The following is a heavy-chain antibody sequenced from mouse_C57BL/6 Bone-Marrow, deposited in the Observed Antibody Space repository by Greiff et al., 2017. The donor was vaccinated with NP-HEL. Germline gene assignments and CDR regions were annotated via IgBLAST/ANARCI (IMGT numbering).Heavy chain of an antibody. D-gene: IGHD3-2*02. V-gene: IGHV5-15*01. CDR3: ATAQATFLFAY. CDR1: GFTFSDYG. J-gene: IGHJ3*01. CDR2: ISNLAYSI. Sequence: EVKLMESGGGLVQPGGSLKLSCAASGFTFSDYGMAWVRQAPRKGPEWVAFISNLAYSIYYADTVTGRFTISRENAKNTLYLEMSSLRSEDTAMYYCATAQATFLFAYWGQGTLVTVSA.